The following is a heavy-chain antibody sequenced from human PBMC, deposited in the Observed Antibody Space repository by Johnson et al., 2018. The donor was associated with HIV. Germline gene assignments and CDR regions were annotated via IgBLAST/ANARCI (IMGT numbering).Heavy chain of an antibody. D-gene: IGHD1-14*01. V-gene: IGHV3-23*04. CDR3: TRDTYIHRVKVTESAFDI. Sequence: VQLVESGGGVVQPGRSLRLSCAASGFTFSSYAMSWVRQAPGKGLAWVSAISGSGGSTYYADSVKGRFTISRDNSKNTLYLQMNSLRAKDTALYYCTRDTYIHRVKVTESAFDIWGQGTMVTVSS. J-gene: IGHJ3*02. CDR2: ISGSGGST. CDR1: GFTFSSYA.